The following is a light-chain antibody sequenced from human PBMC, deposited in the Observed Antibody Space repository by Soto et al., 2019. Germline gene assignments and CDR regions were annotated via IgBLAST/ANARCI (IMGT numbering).Light chain of an antibody. V-gene: IGKV3-15*01. CDR3: QQYNNWPPWT. J-gene: IGKJ1*01. CDR1: QSVSSN. Sequence: EIVMTQSPGTLSVSPGERATLSCRASQSVSSNLAWYQQKPGQAPRLLIYGASTRATDIPARFSGRGSGTEFTLTISSLQSEDFAVYYCQQYNNWPPWTFGQGTKVEIK. CDR2: GAS.